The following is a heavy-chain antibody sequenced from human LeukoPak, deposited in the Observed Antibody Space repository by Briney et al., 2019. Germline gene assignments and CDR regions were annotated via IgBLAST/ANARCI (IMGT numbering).Heavy chain of an antibody. Sequence: ASVKVSCKASGYTLTSYDINWVRQATGQGLEWMGWMNPNSGNTGYAQKFQGRVTMTRNSSISTAYMELSSLRSEDTAVYYCARGRIRYSSSRNWFDPWGQGTLVTVSS. CDR3: ARGRIRYSSSRNWFDP. CDR1: GYTLTSYD. CDR2: MNPNSGNT. J-gene: IGHJ5*02. D-gene: IGHD6-13*01. V-gene: IGHV1-8*01.